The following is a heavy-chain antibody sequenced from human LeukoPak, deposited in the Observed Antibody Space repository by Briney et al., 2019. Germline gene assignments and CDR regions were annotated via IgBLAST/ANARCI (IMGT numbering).Heavy chain of an antibody. CDR1: GFTFSSYD. Sequence: GGSLRLSCAGFGFTFSSYDMRWVRQAPGKGLEWVSSLSTNSRYIYYAASVKGRFTLARDNAKNSLFLEMNNLGAEDTAVYDCAGGGMTVIRSYAFDHWGQGTMVTVSS. D-gene: IGHD2-21*02. J-gene: IGHJ3*01. CDR3: AGGGMTVIRSYAFDH. V-gene: IGHV3-21*01. CDR2: LSTNSRYI.